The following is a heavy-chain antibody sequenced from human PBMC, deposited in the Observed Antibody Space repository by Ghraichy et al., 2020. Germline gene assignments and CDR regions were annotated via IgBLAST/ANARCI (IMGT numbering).Heavy chain of an antibody. CDR2: INPSGGSS. CDR1: GYTFTSYY. J-gene: IGHJ4*02. V-gene: IGHV1-46*01. CDR3: ARGGSYRNYFDY. Sequence: ASVKVSCKASGYTFTSYYMHWVRQAPGQGLEWLGIINPSGGSSSYAQNFQGRLSMTRDTSTTTVYMEMSSLRSEDTAVYYCARGGSYRNYFDYWGQGTLVTVSS. D-gene: IGHD1-26*01.